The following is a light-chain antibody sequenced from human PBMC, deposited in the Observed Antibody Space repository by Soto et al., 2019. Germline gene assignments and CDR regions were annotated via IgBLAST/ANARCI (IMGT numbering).Light chain of an antibody. CDR2: DTS. V-gene: IGKV3-11*01. J-gene: IGKJ4*01. CDR1: QSVGST. CDR3: QQRSDWPLT. Sequence: EIVLTQSPAILSLSPGGTATLSCRASQSVGSTLAWYQQLPGQAPRLLIYDTSNRATGIPARFSGSGSGTDFTLTITSLDPEDFAVYYCQQRSDWPLTFGGGTKVDIK.